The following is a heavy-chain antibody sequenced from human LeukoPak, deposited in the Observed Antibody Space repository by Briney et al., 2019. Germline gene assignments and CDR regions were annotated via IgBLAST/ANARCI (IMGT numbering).Heavy chain of an antibody. CDR1: GGSISSGGYY. D-gene: IGHD3-10*01. V-gene: IGHV4-61*08. Sequence: PSETLSLTCTVSGGSISSGGYYWNWIRQPPGKGLEWIGYIYSSGSTNYNPSLKSRVTISVDTSENQFSLKLSSVTAADTAVYYCARADYYGSGSYWVDIWGQGTMVTVSS. J-gene: IGHJ3*02. CDR2: IYSSGST. CDR3: ARADYYGSGSYWVDI.